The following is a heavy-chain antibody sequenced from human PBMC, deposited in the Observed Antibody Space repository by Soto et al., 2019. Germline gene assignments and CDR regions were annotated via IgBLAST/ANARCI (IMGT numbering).Heavy chain of an antibody. CDR1: GGTFSSYA. V-gene: IGHV1-69*13. CDR3: ARSITTARGVKNKDYCYYYHGMDA. CDR2: IIPIFGTA. Sequence: SVKVSCKASGGTFSSYAISWVRQAPGQGLEWMGGIIPIFGTANYAQKFQGRVTITADESTSTAYMELSSLRSEDTAVYYCARSITTARGVKNKDYCYYYHGMDAWGQGTTVPVSS. J-gene: IGHJ6*02. D-gene: IGHD3-10*01.